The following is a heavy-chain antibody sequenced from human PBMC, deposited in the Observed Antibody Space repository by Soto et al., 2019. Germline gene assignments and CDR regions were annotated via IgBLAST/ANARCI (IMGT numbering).Heavy chain of an antibody. CDR3: ARDEALSYSSSSGWFDP. J-gene: IGHJ5*02. V-gene: IGHV6-1*01. Sequence: PSQTLSLTCAISGDSVSSNSAAWNLIRQSPSRGLEWLGRTYYRSKWYNDYAVSVKSRITINPDTSKNQFSLQLNSVTPEDTAVYYCARDEALSYSSSSGWFDPWGQGTLVTVSS. CDR2: TYYRSKWYN. CDR1: GDSVSSNSAA. D-gene: IGHD6-6*01.